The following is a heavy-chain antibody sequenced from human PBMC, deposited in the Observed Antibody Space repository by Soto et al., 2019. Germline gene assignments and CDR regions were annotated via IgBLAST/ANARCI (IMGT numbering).Heavy chain of an antibody. CDR1: GYPFTSYG. V-gene: IGHV1-18*04. Sequence: DSGKGYCKASGYPFTSYGISWGRQAPGQGLEWMGWISIYNGKTNYAGKFQGRVTMTTDTSTSTVYMELRSLRSDDTALYYCASDLEQWLVRNDYWGQGNLVTVSS. CDR3: ASDLEQWLVRNDY. D-gene: IGHD6-19*01. CDR2: ISIYNGKT. J-gene: IGHJ4*02.